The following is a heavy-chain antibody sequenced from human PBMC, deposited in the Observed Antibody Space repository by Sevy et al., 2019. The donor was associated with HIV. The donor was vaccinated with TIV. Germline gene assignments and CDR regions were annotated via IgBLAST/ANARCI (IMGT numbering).Heavy chain of an antibody. CDR1: GYTLTELS. D-gene: IGHD3-22*01. CDR3: TTMAYFYDSSTYLNGDY. V-gene: IGHV1-24*01. Sequence: ASVKVSCKVSGYTLTELSMHWVRQAPGKGLEWMGGFDPEDGETIYAQKFQGRVTMTEDTSTDTAYMELSSLKSEDTAVYYCTTMAYFYDSSTYLNGDYWGQGTLVTVSS. CDR2: FDPEDGET. J-gene: IGHJ4*02.